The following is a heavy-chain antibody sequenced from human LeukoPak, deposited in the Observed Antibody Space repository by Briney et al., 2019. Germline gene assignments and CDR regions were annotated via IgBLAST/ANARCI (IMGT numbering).Heavy chain of an antibody. D-gene: IGHD2-2*01. J-gene: IGHJ6*04. Sequence: GGSLRLSCAASGFTFSSYAMHRVRQAPGKGLEWVAVISYDGSNKYYADSVKGRFTISRDNSKNTLYLQMNSLRAEDTAVYYCARELDIVVVPAARTLMYYGMDVWGKGTTVTVFS. CDR2: ISYDGSNK. V-gene: IGHV3-30*04. CDR1: GFTFSSYA. CDR3: ARELDIVVVPAARTLMYYGMDV.